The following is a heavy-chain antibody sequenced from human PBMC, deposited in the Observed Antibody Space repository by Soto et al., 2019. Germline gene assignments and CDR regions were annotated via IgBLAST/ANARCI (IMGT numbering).Heavy chain of an antibody. J-gene: IGHJ6*02. CDR2: INAGNGNT. V-gene: IGHV1-3*01. D-gene: IGHD6-6*01. CDR1: GYTFTSYA. CDR3: ARGEDSSSSRYYYGMDV. Sequence: ASVKVSCKASGYTFTSYAIHWVRQAPGQRLEWMGWINAGNGNTKYSQKFQGRVTITRDTSASTAYMELSSLRSEDTAVYYCARGEDSSSSRYYYGMDVWGQGTKVTVSS.